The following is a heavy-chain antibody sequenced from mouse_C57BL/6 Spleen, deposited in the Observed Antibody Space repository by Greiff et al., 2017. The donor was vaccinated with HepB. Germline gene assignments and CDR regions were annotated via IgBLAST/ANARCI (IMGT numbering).Heavy chain of an antibody. V-gene: IGHV3-2*02. CDR1: GYSITSGYG. Sequence: DVKLQESGPGLVKPSQSLSLTCTVTGYSITSGYGWNWIRQFPGNKLEWMGYISYSGSTNYNPSLKSRISITRDTSKNQFVLQLNSVTTEDTATYDCARTARIKYWGQGTTLTVSS. D-gene: IGHD1-2*01. J-gene: IGHJ2*01. CDR3: ARTARIKY. CDR2: ISYSGST.